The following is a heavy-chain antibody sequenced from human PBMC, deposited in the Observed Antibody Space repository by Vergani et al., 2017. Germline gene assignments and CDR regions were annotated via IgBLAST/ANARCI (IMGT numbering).Heavy chain of an antibody. D-gene: IGHD2-21*01. J-gene: IGHJ5*02. CDR1: GYIFKNYY. CDR3: DRSIGYCAGATCRAYYFDH. CDR2: LNPTTGHT. V-gene: IGHV1-46*02. Sequence: VQLVQSGAEVRKPGASVTVSCTASGYIFKNYYIHWLRQAPGQAFEWMGILNPTTGHTISAQEFMGRVDMTRDPSTDTSTRTVQMTLSSLRSEDTAVYYCDRSIGYCAGATCRAYYFDHWGQGTRVTVSS.